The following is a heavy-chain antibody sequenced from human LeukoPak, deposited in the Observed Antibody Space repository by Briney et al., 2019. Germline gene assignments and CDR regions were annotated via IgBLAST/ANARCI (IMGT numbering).Heavy chain of an antibody. Sequence: GGSLRLSCAASGFTFSSYAMHWVRQAPGKGLEGVAVISYDGSNKYYADSVKGRFTISRDNSKNTLYLQMNSLRAEDTAVYYCARDRVRYFDWLYQNDAFDIWGQGTMVTVSS. CDR3: ARDRVRYFDWLYQNDAFDI. V-gene: IGHV3-30-3*01. J-gene: IGHJ3*02. CDR2: ISYDGSNK. CDR1: GFTFSSYA. D-gene: IGHD3-9*01.